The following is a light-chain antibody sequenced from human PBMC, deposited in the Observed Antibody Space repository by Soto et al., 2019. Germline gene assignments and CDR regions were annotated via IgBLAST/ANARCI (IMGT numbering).Light chain of an antibody. CDR3: KHFAKSST. CDR2: DAT. Sequence: IQMTQSPSTLSASVGDRVTITCRASHNIERWMAWYQQKRGRAPSLLIFDATTLHSGVPSRFSGGGSGTEFPLPINGPQPEDCATYDAKHFAKSSTSGKGTRVKIK. J-gene: IGKJ1*01. V-gene: IGKV1-5*01. CDR1: HNIERW.